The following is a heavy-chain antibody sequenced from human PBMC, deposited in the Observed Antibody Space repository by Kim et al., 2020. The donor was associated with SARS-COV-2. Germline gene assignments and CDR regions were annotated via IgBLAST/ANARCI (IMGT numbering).Heavy chain of an antibody. CDR3: ARGYGSGSYSPFDY. V-gene: IGHV3-23*01. D-gene: IGHD3-10*01. J-gene: IGHJ4*02. Sequence: ADSVKGRFTVSRDNSKNTLYLQMNSLSAEDTAVYFCARGYGSGSYSPFDYWGQGTLVTVSS.